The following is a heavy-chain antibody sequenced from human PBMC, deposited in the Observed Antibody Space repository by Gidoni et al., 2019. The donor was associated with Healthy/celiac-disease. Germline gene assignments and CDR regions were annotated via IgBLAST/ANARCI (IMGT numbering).Heavy chain of an antibody. CDR1: GFTFSSYS. J-gene: IGHJ4*02. CDR2: ISSSSSTI. D-gene: IGHD3-16*02. V-gene: IGHV3-48*02. Sequence: EVQLVESGGGLVQPGGSLRLSCAASGFTFSSYSMNWVRQAPGKGLEWVSYISSSSSTIYYADSVKGRFTISRDNAKNSLYLQMNSLRDEDTAVYYCARDHLLGELSLYYFDYWGQGTLVTVSS. CDR3: ARDHLLGELSLYYFDY.